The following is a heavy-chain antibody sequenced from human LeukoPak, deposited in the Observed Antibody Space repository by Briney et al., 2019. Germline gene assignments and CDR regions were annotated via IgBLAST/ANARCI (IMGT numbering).Heavy chain of an antibody. J-gene: IGHJ6*03. CDR2: INPSGGST. Sequence: GASVKVSCKASGYTFTSYYMHWVRQAPGQGLEWMGIINPSGGSTSYAQKFQGRVTMTRDMSTSTVYMELSSLRSEDTAVYYCAREGTAMGYMDVWGKGTTVTISS. CDR1: GYTFTSYY. CDR3: AREGTAMGYMDV. D-gene: IGHD5-18*01. V-gene: IGHV1-46*01.